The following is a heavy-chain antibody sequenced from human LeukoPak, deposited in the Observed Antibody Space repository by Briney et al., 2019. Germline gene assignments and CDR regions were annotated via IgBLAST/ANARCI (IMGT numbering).Heavy chain of an antibody. CDR2: ISYDGSNK. CDR1: GFTFSSYA. CDR3: ARAARITMIVAKGGAFDI. D-gene: IGHD3-22*01. J-gene: IGHJ3*02. Sequence: PGGSLRLSCAASGFTFSSYAMHWVRQAPGKGLEWVAVISYDGSNKYYADSVKGRFTISRDNSKNTLYLQMNSLRAEDTAVYYCARAARITMIVAKGGAFDIWGQGTMVTVSS. V-gene: IGHV3-30-3*01.